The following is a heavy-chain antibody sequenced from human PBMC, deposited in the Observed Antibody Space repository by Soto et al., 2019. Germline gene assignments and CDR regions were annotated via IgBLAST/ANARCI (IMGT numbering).Heavy chain of an antibody. Sequence: PGGSLRLSCVASGFPFSSYWMHWIRQVPGKGLMWVSQIGSDGRPTTYADSVKGRFTISRDNARNTLYLQMNSLRADDTAMYYCVRDYDSSGFNSGHGGQGTLVTVSS. J-gene: IGHJ1*01. CDR2: IGSDGRPT. D-gene: IGHD3-22*01. CDR3: VRDYDSSGFNSGH. V-gene: IGHV3-74*03. CDR1: GFPFSSYW.